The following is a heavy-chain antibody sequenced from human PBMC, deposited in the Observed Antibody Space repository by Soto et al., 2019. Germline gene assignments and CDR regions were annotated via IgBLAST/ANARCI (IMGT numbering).Heavy chain of an antibody. CDR2: ISWNSGSI. Sequence: GGSLRLSCAASGFTFDDYAMHWVRQAPGKGLEWVSGISWNSGSIGYADSVKGRFTFSRDNSKNTLYLQMNSLRREDTGVYYCARPTTMIPFDHWGQGTLVTVSS. V-gene: IGHV3-9*01. CDR3: ARPTTMIPFDH. J-gene: IGHJ4*02. D-gene: IGHD3-22*01. CDR1: GFTFDDYA.